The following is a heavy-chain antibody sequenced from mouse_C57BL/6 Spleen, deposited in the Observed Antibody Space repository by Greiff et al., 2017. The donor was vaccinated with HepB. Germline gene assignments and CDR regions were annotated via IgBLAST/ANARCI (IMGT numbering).Heavy chain of an antibody. V-gene: IGHV5-9*01. Sequence: EVQLVESGGGLVKPGGSLKLSCAASGFTFSSYTMSWVRQTPEKRLEWVATISGGGGNTYYPDSVKGRFTISRDNAKNTLYLQMSSLRSEDTALYYCAREGTGSYYYWGQGTTLTVSS. D-gene: IGHD4-1*01. CDR1: GFTFSSYT. CDR3: AREGTGSYYY. J-gene: IGHJ2*01. CDR2: ISGGGGNT.